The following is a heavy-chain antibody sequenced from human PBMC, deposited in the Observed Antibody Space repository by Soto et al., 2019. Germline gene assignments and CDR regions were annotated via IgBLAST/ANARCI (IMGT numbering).Heavy chain of an antibody. CDR3: ARGVDYESSAYYFFF. V-gene: IGHV1-69*01. D-gene: IGHD3-22*01. Sequence: QVQLVQSGAEVKKPGSSVKVSCKASGGTFSRYALNWVRLAPGQGPEWMGGIVPMFGKPNYAKKFQGRVTITADESTSTAYMELSSLRSEDTAVYYCARGVDYESSAYYFFFWGQGTLVTVSS. J-gene: IGHJ4*02. CDR2: IVPMFGKP. CDR1: GGTFSRYA.